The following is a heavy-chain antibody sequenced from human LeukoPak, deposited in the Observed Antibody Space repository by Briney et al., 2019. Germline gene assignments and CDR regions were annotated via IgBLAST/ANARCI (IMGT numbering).Heavy chain of an antibody. J-gene: IGHJ4*02. Sequence: GGSLRLSCAASGFTFSSYSMNWVRQAPGKGLEWVSSISSSSSYIYYADSVKGRFTISRDNAKNSLYLQMNSLRAKDTAVYYCARYTVGATYYYYFDYWGQGTLVTVSS. D-gene: IGHD1-26*01. CDR3: ARYTVGATYYYYFDY. CDR2: ISSSSSYI. V-gene: IGHV3-21*01. CDR1: GFTFSSYS.